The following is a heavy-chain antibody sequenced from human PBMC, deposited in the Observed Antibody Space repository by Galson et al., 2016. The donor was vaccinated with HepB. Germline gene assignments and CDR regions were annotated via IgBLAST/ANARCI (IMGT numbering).Heavy chain of an antibody. CDR3: ARELYDFRSGARFDP. V-gene: IGHV3-53*01. CDR2: IYTSGGT. CDR1: GISVSSNY. Sequence: SLRLSCAASGISVSSNYMSWVRQAPGKGLVWVSTIYTSGGTHFRDSVRGRFTISRDNSKNTVFLHMNSLRADDTAVYYCARELYDFRSGARFDPWGQGTLVTVSS. D-gene: IGHD3/OR15-3a*01. J-gene: IGHJ5*02.